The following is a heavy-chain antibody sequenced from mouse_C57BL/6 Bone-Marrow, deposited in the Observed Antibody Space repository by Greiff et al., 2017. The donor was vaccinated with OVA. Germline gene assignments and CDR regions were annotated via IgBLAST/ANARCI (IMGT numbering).Heavy chain of an antibody. D-gene: IGHD1-1*01. V-gene: IGHV5-4*01. CDR1: GFTFSSYA. J-gene: IGHJ1*03. Sequence: EVHLVESGGGLVKPGGSLKLSCAASGFTFSSYAMSWVRQTPEKRLEWVATISDGGSYTYYPDNVKGRFTISRDNANTNLYLQVSQLKSEATAMYYGARDYYGSSGWYFDVWGTGTTVTVSS. CDR3: ARDYYGSSGWYFDV. CDR2: ISDGGSYT.